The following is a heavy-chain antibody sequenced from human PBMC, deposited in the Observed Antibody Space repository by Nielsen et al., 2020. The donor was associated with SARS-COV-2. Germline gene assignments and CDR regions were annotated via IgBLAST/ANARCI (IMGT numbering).Heavy chain of an antibody. Sequence: GSLRLSCAVYGGSFSAYCWTWVRQPPGKGLEWIGEITHGGTTNYSPSLKSRVTISADRSKNQFSLRLSSMTAADTAVYYCAREGDCSQGVCYIRGMDVWGKGTTVIVSS. CDR1: GGSFSAYC. D-gene: IGHD2-8*01. V-gene: IGHV4-34*01. CDR2: ITHGGTT. J-gene: IGHJ6*03. CDR3: AREGDCSQGVCYIRGMDV.